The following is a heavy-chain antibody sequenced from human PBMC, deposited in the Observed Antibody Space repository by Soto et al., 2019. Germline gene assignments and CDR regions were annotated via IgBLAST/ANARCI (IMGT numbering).Heavy chain of an antibody. CDR2: IHHSETT. Sequence: SETLSLTCAVSGAPVTSNNCWACLRRSPGKGLEWIGEIHHSETTNYNPSLNSRVSISVDKSKNQFFLKLNSVNAADTADYYCARTYYYDSTGYYNLAVRGPGTTVTVSS. V-gene: IGHV4-4*02. CDR3: ARTYYYDSTGYYNLAV. J-gene: IGHJ6*02. D-gene: IGHD3-22*01. CDR1: GAPVTSNNC.